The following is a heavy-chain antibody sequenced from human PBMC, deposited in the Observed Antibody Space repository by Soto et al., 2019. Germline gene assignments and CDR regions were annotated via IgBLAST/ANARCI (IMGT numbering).Heavy chain of an antibody. D-gene: IGHD5-12*01. Sequence: ASVKVSCKASGNTVPNYAIHWVRQAPGQRLEWMGWINGGNGNTYYSEHFQGRVTFTRDTSAGTVYMQLSSLRSDDTAVYYCAREGVAPYYYYGMDVWGQGTPVTVSS. CDR3: AREGVAPYYYYGMDV. CDR2: INGGNGNT. V-gene: IGHV1-3*01. J-gene: IGHJ6*02. CDR1: GNTVPNYA.